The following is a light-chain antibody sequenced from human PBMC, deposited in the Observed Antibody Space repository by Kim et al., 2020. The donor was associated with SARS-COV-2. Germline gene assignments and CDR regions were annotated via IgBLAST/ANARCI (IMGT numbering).Light chain of an antibody. CDR3: QAWGV. Sequence: PPSGSASPGPTASITCSGDKLGDRYACWYQQKPGQSPVLVIYRDSKRPSAIPERFSGSNSGNTATLTISGTQPVDEADYYCQAWGVFGGGTKLTVL. V-gene: IGLV3-1*01. J-gene: IGLJ2*01. CDR2: RDS. CDR1: KLGDRY.